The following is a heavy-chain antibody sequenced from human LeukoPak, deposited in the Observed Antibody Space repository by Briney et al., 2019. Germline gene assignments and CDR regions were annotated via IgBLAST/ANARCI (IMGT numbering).Heavy chain of an antibody. D-gene: IGHD1-26*01. CDR2: IKQDGSEK. Sequence: PGGSLRLSCAASGFTFSSYSMNWVRQAPGKGLEWVANIKQDGSEKYYVDSVKGRFTISRDNAKNSLYLQMNSLRAEDTAVYYCAREYSGSYYGFDPWGQGTLVTVSS. J-gene: IGHJ5*02. CDR3: AREYSGSYYGFDP. V-gene: IGHV3-7*01. CDR1: GFTFSSYS.